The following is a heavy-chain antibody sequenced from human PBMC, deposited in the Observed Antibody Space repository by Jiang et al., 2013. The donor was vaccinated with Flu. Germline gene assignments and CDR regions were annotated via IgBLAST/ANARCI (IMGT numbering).Heavy chain of an antibody. V-gene: IGHV4-59*01. CDR3: ARDLYSNYAGYYYGMDV. CDR1: GGSISSYY. Sequence: GPGLVKPSQTLSLTCTVSGGSISSYYWSWIRQPPGKGLEWIGYIYYSGSTNYNPSLKSRVTISVDTSKNQFSLKLSSVTAADTAVYYCARDLYSNYAGYYYGMDVWGKGTTVTVSS. D-gene: IGHD4-11*01. CDR2: IYYSGST. J-gene: IGHJ6*04.